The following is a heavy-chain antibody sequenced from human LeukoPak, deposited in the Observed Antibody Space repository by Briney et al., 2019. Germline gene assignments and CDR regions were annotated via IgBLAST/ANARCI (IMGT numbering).Heavy chain of an antibody. Sequence: GGSLRLSCAASGFTFSSYAMSWVRQAPGKGLEWVSAITASGVGTYYADSVKGRFTISRDNSKNTLYLKMNSLRAEDRAVYYCAKDPGYRGSGHNWFDPWGQGTLVTVSS. V-gene: IGHV3-23*01. D-gene: IGHD6-13*01. CDR1: GFTFSSYA. CDR3: AKDPGYRGSGHNWFDP. CDR2: ITASGVGT. J-gene: IGHJ5*02.